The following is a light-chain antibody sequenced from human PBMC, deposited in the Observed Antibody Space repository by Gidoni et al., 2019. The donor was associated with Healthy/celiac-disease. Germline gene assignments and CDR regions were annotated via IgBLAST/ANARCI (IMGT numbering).Light chain of an antibody. V-gene: IGLV2-11*01. CDR2: DVN. Sequence: QSALTQPRSVSGSPGQSVTISCAGTSSDDGSYDSFSWYQQHPGQAPTLMIYDVNKRPSGVPDRFSGSKSDNTASLTISGLQPEDEADYYCCSYAGSYIYVFGSGTMVTVL. CDR3: CSYAGSYIYV. J-gene: IGLJ1*01. CDR1: SSDDGSYDS.